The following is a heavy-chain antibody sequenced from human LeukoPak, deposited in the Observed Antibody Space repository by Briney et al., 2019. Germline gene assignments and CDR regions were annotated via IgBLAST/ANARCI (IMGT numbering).Heavy chain of an antibody. CDR2: ISSSSSTI. CDR1: GFTFSSYS. Sequence: GGSLRLSCAASGFTFSSYSMNWVRQAPGKGLEWVSYISSSSSTIYYADSVKGRFTISRDNSKNTLYLQMNSLRAEDTAVYYCAREVAPNCSGGSCYSGLFDYWGQGTLVTVSS. CDR3: AREVAPNCSGGSCYSGLFDY. D-gene: IGHD2-15*01. V-gene: IGHV3-48*01. J-gene: IGHJ4*02.